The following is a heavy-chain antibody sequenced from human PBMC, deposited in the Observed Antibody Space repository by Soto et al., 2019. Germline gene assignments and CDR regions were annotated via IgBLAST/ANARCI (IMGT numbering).Heavy chain of an antibody. CDR3: TYGSGSYYNVKYFDY. Sequence: GASVKVSCKASGYTFTSYDINWVRQATGQGLEWMGWMNPNSGNTGYAQKFQGRVTMTRNTSISTAYMELSNLRSEDTAVYYCTYGSGSYYNVKYFDYWGQGTLVTVSS. D-gene: IGHD3-10*01. J-gene: IGHJ4*02. CDR1: GYTFTSYD. V-gene: IGHV1-8*01. CDR2: MNPNSGNT.